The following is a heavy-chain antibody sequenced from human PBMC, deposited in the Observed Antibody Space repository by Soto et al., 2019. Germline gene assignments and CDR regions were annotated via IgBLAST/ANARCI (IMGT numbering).Heavy chain of an antibody. V-gene: IGHV1-2*02. CDR1: GYTFTGYY. CDR3: XXXXXXXESAPWYYFDY. D-gene: IGHD2-8*02. CDR2: INPNSGGT. Sequence: QVQLVQSGAEVKKPGASVKVSCKASGYTFTGYYMHWVRQAPGQGLEWMGWINPNSGGTNYAQKFKGRVTXTXDTSXSTAYMELSRLRXDXTAXXXXXXXXXXXESAPWYYFDYX. J-gene: IGHJ4*01.